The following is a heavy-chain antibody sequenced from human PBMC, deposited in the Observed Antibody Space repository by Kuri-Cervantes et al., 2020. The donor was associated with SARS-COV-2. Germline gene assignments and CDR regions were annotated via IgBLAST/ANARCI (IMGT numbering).Heavy chain of an antibody. CDR2: IKQDGSEK. Sequence: GESLKISCAASGFTFSSYVMHWVRQAPGKGLEWVANIKQDGSEKYYVDSVKGRFTISRDNAKNSLYLQMNSLRAEDTAVYYCAREPREYYDFWSGYPHYFDYWGQGTLVTVSS. CDR1: GFTFSSYV. J-gene: IGHJ4*02. CDR3: AREPREYYDFWSGYPHYFDY. V-gene: IGHV3-7*01. D-gene: IGHD3-3*01.